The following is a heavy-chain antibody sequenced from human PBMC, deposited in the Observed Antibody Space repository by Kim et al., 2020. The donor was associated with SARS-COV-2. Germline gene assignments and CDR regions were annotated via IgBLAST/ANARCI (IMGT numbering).Heavy chain of an antibody. Sequence: SETLSLTCTVSGGSISSGSYYWSWIRQPAGKGLEWIGRIYTSGSTNYNPSLKSRVTISVDTSKNQFSLKLSSVTAADTAVYYCAREALGVHYYYYGMDVWGQGTTVTVSS. CDR3: AREALGVHYYYYGMDV. CDR1: GGSISSGSYY. J-gene: IGHJ6*02. V-gene: IGHV4-61*02. D-gene: IGHD3-16*01. CDR2: IYTSGST.